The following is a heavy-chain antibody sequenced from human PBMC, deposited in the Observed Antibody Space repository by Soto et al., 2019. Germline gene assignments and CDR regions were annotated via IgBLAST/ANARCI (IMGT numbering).Heavy chain of an antibody. CDR2: ISWNSGNI. V-gene: IGHV3-9*01. CDR3: AKGSSTTNFSYFDY. CDR1: GFTFDDYA. Sequence: EVQLVESGGGLVQPARSLRLSCGASGFTFDDYAMHWVRQAPGKGLEWVSSISWNSGNIGYADSVKGRFIISRDNVKNSLYLQMHSLSPEDTALYYCAKGSSTTNFSYFDYWGQGTLVTVSS. J-gene: IGHJ4*02. D-gene: IGHD2-2*01.